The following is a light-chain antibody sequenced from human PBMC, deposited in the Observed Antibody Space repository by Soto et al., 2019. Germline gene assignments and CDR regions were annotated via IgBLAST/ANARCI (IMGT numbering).Light chain of an antibody. J-gene: IGKJ1*01. V-gene: IGKV3-20*01. Sequence: ETVLTQSPGTLSLSPGERATLSCRASQSVGGSSLAWYQQRPGQAPRLLIYHTSNRATGIPDRFSGSGSGTDFTLTISRLEPEDFAVYYCQRYHSSPRTFDQGTKVDIK. CDR3: QRYHSSPRT. CDR1: QSVGGSS. CDR2: HTS.